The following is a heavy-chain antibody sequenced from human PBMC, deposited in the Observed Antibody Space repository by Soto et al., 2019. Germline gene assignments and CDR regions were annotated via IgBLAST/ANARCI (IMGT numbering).Heavy chain of an antibody. CDR1: GFTFSSYW. V-gene: IGHV3-74*01. Sequence: GGSLRLSCAASGFTFSSYWMHWVRQAPGKGLVWVSRINSDGSSTSYADSVKGRFTISRDNAKNTLYLQMNSLRAEDTAVYYCASLNNDFWSGPTQPYYYYGMDVWGQGTTVTLSS. D-gene: IGHD3-3*01. CDR3: ASLNNDFWSGPTQPYYYYGMDV. J-gene: IGHJ6*02. CDR2: INSDGSST.